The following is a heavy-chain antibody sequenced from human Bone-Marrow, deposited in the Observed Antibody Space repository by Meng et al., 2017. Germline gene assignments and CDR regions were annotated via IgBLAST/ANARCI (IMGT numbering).Heavy chain of an antibody. Sequence: SETLSLTFAVYGGSLSGYYWSWIRQPQGRGLEWIGQIKHSGSTIYNPSLKSRVTISLDTSNNHFSLKLNSVTAEDTAVYFCARGPITETHDFDSWGQGTLVTVSS. V-gene: IGHV4-34*01. CDR3: ARGPITETHDFDS. CDR1: GGSLSGYY. D-gene: IGHD4-17*01. J-gene: IGHJ4*02. CDR2: IKHSGST.